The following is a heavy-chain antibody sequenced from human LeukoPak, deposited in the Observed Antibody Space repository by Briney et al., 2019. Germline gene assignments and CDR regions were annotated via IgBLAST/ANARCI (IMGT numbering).Heavy chain of an antibody. V-gene: IGHV3-23*01. D-gene: IGHD3-10*01. CDR3: ARGEYGSGSYHIDY. Sequence: GGSLRLSCAASGFTFSSYAMSWVRQAPGKGLEWVSSINASGGRTYYADSVKGRFTISRDNAKNSLYLQMNSLRAEDTAVYYCARGEYGSGSYHIDYWGQGTLVTVSS. CDR1: GFTFSSYA. CDR2: INASGGRT. J-gene: IGHJ4*02.